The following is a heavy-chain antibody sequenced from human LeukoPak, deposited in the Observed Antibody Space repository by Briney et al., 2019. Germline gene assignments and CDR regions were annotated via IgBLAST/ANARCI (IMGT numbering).Heavy chain of an antibody. CDR3: ARQGYSSGWYGDY. D-gene: IGHD6-19*01. V-gene: IGHV4-39*01. CDR2: IYYSGGT. J-gene: IGHJ4*02. CDR1: GGSISSSSYY. Sequence: PSETLSLTCTVSGGSISSSSYYWGWIRQPPGKGLEWIGSIYYSGGTYYNPSLKSRVTISVDTSKNQFSLKLSSVTAADTAVYYCARQGYSSGWYGDYWGQGTLVTVSS.